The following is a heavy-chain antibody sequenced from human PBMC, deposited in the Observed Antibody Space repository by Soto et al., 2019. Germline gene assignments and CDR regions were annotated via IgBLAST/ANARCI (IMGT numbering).Heavy chain of an antibody. CDR1: GGSVSSGSYY. CDR2: IYYSGST. V-gene: IGHV4-61*01. J-gene: IGHJ6*02. CDR3: ARVYYDILTGYYWGPPPDYYYGMDV. D-gene: IGHD3-9*01. Sequence: SETLSLTCTVSGGSVSSGSYYWSWIRQPPGKGLEWIGYIYYSGSTNYNPSLKSRVTISVDTSKNQFSLKLSCVTAADTAVYYCARVYYDILTGYYWGPPPDYYYGMDVWGQGTTVTVSS.